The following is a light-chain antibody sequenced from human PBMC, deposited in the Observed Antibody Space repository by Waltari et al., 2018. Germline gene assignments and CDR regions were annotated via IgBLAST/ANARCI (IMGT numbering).Light chain of an antibody. CDR3: SSYAGSNNVL. J-gene: IGLJ2*01. CDR1: SSDVGGYNL. V-gene: IGLV2-8*01. Sequence: QSALTQPPSASGSPGQSVTISCTGTSSDVGGYNLVSWYQQHPGKAPKLMIHEVSKRPSGVPDRSSGSKSGNTASLTVSGLQAEDEADYYCSSYAGSNNVLFGGGTKVTVL. CDR2: EVS.